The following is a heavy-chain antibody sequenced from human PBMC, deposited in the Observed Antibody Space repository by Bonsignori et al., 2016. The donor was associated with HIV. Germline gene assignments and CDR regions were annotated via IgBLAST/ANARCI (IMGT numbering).Heavy chain of an antibody. Sequence: SGPTLVKPTQTLTLTCTFSGFSLSTSGMCVSWIRQPPGKALEWLARIDWDDDKYYSTSLKTRLTISKDTSKNQVVLTMTNMDPVDTATYYCARTSPTYYYDSSGYYDFDCWGQGTLVTVSS. CDR1: GFSLSTSGMC. D-gene: IGHD3-22*01. J-gene: IGHJ4*02. CDR3: ARTSPTYYYDSSGYYDFDC. V-gene: IGHV2-70*11. CDR2: IDWDDDK.